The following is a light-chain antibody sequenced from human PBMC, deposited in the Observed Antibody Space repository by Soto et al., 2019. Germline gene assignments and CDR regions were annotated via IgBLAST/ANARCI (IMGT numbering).Light chain of an antibody. CDR3: STYTSSNSYI. V-gene: IGLV2-14*01. CDR1: SSDVGGYNY. CDR2: EVS. Sequence: QSVPTQPASVSGSPGQSITISCTGTSSDVGGYNYVSWYQQHPGKVPKVMIYEVSNRPSGVSNRFSGSKSGNTASLTISGLQAEDEADYYCSTYTSSNSYIFGGGTKLTVL. J-gene: IGLJ2*01.